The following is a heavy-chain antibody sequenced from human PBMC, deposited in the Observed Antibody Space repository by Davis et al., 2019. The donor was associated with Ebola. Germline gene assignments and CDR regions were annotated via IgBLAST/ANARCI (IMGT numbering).Heavy chain of an antibody. D-gene: IGHD3-16*01. CDR1: RFILSNFA. V-gene: IGHV3-48*03. CDR3: ARGLYGMDV. CDR2: ISDSGLTI. J-gene: IGHJ6*02. Sequence: GGSLRLSCVASRFILSNFAMSWVRQAPGKGLDWVSYISDSGLTIYYSDSVKGRFTISRDNAKKSLYLEMNSLRAEDTAVYYCARGLYGMDVWGQGTTVTVPS.